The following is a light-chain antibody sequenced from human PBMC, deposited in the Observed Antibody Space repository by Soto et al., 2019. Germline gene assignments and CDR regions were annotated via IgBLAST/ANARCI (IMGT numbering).Light chain of an antibody. Sequence: EIVLTQSPGTLSLSPGERATLSCRASQSVSSTYLAWYQQKPGQAPRLLIYGASSRATGIPDRFSGSGSGTYLTRTIIRLEPEDFAVYYCQHYGRLVLTVGGGPNVDIK. CDR1: QSVSSTY. CDR2: GAS. CDR3: QHYGRLVLT. J-gene: IGKJ4*02. V-gene: IGKV3-20*01.